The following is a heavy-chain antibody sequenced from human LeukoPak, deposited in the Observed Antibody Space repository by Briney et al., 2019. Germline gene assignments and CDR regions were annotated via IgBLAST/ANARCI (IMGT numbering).Heavy chain of an antibody. V-gene: IGHV4-59*01. D-gene: IGHD6-13*01. CDR2: IYYSGST. CDR3: ARESNSGAAAGDYYYYYYMDV. J-gene: IGHJ6*03. CDR1: GGSISSYY. Sequence: SETLSLTCTVSGGSISSYYWSWIRQPPGRGLKWIGCIYYSGSTNYNPSLKSRVTISVDTSKNQFSLKLSSVTAADTAVYYCARESNSGAAAGDYYYYYYMDVWGKGTTVTVSS.